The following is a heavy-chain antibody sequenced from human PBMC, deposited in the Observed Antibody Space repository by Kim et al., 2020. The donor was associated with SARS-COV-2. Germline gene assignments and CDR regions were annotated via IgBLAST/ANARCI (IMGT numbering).Heavy chain of an antibody. V-gene: IGHV4-39*01. J-gene: IGHJ4*01. CDR2: IYYSGTT. D-gene: IGHD3-22*01. Sequence: SETLSLTCTVSGGVPGGSISPSSYYWGWIRQPPGKGLEWIGSIYYSGTTFYNPSLKSRVTLSVDTSRNQFSLRLRSMTAADTAVYYCACLYRLVVITDY. CDR1: GGVPGGSISPSSYY. CDR3: ACLYRLVVITDY.